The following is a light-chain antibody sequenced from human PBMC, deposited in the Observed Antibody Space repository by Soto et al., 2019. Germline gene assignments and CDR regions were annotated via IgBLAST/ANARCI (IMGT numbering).Light chain of an antibody. J-gene: IGLJ2*01. Sequence: QLVLTQSPSASASLGASVKLTCTLSSGHSNYAIAWHQQQPEKGPRYLMKVNSDGSHSKGDGIPDRFSGSSSGAERYLTISSLQSEDEADYYCQTGGTGTVVFGGGTKVTVL. CDR3: QTGGTGTVV. CDR2: VNSDGSH. CDR1: SGHSNYA. V-gene: IGLV4-69*01.